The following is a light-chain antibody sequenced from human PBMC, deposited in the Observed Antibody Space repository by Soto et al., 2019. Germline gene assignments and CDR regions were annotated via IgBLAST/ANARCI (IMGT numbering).Light chain of an antibody. Sequence: EIVLTQSPATLSLSPGERATLSCRASETINNNLVWYQQKPGQPPRLLIHEASTRVTGIPARFSGSGSGTEFTLTISSLQSEDFAVYYCQQYKNWPRTFGQGTKVXX. J-gene: IGKJ1*01. CDR1: ETINNN. CDR2: EAS. CDR3: QQYKNWPRT. V-gene: IGKV3D-15*01.